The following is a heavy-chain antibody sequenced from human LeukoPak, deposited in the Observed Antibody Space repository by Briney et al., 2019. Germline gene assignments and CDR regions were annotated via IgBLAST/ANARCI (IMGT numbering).Heavy chain of an antibody. V-gene: IGHV1-18*01. CDR1: GYTFPNYG. CDR3: ARSNLATITAGPFEY. CDR2: ISGHQGNT. Sequence: ASVQVSCNASGYTFPNYGITWVRQAPGQGLEWMGWISGHQGNTKYAQNFQGRVTMTIDTSTSTAYMDLRSLRSDDTAIYFCARSNLATITAGPFEYWGQGTLVAVSS. J-gene: IGHJ4*02. D-gene: IGHD5-12*01.